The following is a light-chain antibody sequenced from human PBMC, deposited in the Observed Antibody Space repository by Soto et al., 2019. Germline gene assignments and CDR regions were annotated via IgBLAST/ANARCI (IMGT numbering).Light chain of an antibody. V-gene: IGLV2-11*01. CDR1: SSDVGGYNY. J-gene: IGLJ1*01. CDR2: DVN. CDR3: CSYGGIYNYV. Sequence: QSALTQPRSVSGSPGQSVTISCTGTSSDVGGYNYVSWYQQHPGKAPKLMIYDVNERPSGVPDRFSGSKSGNTASLTISGLQAEDEADYYCCSYGGIYNYVFGTGTKLTVL.